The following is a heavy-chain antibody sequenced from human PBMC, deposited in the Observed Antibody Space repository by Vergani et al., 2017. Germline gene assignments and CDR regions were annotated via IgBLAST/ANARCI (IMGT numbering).Heavy chain of an antibody. CDR3: ARDVTPYYDFWSGYYKHQFDY. Sequence: EVQLVESGGGLGKPGGSLRLSCAASGFTFSSYSMTWVRQAPGKGLEWVSSISSSSSYIYYADSVKGRFTISRDNAKNSLSLQMNSLRAEDTAVYYCARDVTPYYDFWSGYYKHQFDYWGQGTLVTVSS. D-gene: IGHD3-3*01. CDR1: GFTFSSYS. V-gene: IGHV3-21*01. J-gene: IGHJ4*02. CDR2: ISSSSSYI.